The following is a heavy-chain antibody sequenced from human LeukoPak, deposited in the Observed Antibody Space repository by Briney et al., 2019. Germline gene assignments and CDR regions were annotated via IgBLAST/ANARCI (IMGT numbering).Heavy chain of an antibody. J-gene: IGHJ6*03. D-gene: IGHD2-15*01. CDR2: INHSGST. CDR3: ARDGSSAATPYYYYMDV. V-gene: IGHV4-34*01. CDR1: GGSFSGYY. Sequence: PSETLSLTCAVYGGSFSGYYWSWIRQPPGKGLEWIGEINHSGSTNYNPSLKSRVTISVDTSKNQFSLKLSSVTAADTAAYYCARDGSSAATPYYYYMDVWGKGTTVTVSS.